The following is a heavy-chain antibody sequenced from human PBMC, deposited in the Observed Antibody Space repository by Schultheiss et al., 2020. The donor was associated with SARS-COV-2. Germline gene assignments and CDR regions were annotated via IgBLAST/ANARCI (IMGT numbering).Heavy chain of an antibody. D-gene: IGHD3-10*01. V-gene: IGHV2-70*11. J-gene: IGHJ6*02. Sequence: SGPTLVKPTETLTLTCTVSGFSLSTSGMCVSWIRQPPGKALEWLARIDWDDDKRYSPSLKSRLTITKDTSKNQVVLTMTNMDPVDTATYYCARIPGAFDGMDVWGQGTTVTVSS. CDR2: IDWDDDK. CDR3: ARIPGAFDGMDV. CDR1: GFSLSTSGMC.